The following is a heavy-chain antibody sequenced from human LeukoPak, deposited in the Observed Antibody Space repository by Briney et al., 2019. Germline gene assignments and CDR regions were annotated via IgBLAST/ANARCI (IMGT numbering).Heavy chain of an antibody. CDR3: ARVTYCSSTSCPMGAFDI. V-gene: IGHV4-30-2*01. CDR2: IYHSGST. J-gene: IGHJ3*02. CDR1: GGSISSGGYS. Sequence: SETLSLTCAVSGGSISSGGYSWSWIRQPPGKGLEWIGYIYHSGSTYYNPSLKSRVTISVDRSKNQFSLKLSSVTAADTAVYYRARVTYCSSTSCPMGAFDIWGQGIMVTVSS. D-gene: IGHD2-2*01.